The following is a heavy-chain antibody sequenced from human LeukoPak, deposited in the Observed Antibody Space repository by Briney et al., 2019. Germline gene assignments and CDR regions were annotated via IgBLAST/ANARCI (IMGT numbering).Heavy chain of an antibody. CDR2: INHSGST. D-gene: IGHD1-26*01. J-gene: IGHJ5*02. V-gene: IGHV4-34*01. CDR1: GGSFSGYY. Sequence: SETLSLTCAVYGGSFSGYYWSWIRQPPGKGLEWIGEINHSGSTNYNPSLKSRVTISVDTSKNQFSLKLNSVTAADTAVYYCARLRVVGATTWFDPWGQGTLVTVSS. CDR3: ARLRVVGATTWFDP.